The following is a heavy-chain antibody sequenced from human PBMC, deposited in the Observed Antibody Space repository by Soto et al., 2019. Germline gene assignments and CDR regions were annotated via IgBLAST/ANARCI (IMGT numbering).Heavy chain of an antibody. J-gene: IGHJ5*02. CDR1: GGTFSSYA. V-gene: IGHV1-69*13. D-gene: IGHD6-13*01. CDR3: ARGRPPYRRSWYNWFDP. Sequence: SVNVSCKSSGGTFSSYAISWERQAPGQGLWWMGGIIPIFGTANYAQKCQGRGTSTADESTSTAYMELSSLRSEDTDVYYCARGRPPYRRSWYNWFDPSRQGTLVTVAS. CDR2: IIPIFGTA.